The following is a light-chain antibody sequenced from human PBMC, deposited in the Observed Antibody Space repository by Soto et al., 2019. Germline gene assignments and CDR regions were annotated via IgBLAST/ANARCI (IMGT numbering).Light chain of an antibody. CDR2: WAS. CDR3: QQLYSTPS. CDR1: QSVLYSSNNKNS. Sequence: DIVMTQSPDSLAVSLGERATINCMSSQSVLYSSNNKNSLAWDQQKPGQPPKLLIYWASTRESGVPDRFIGSGSGTDFTLTISSLQAEDVAVYYFQQLYSTPSFGPGTKVDIK. J-gene: IGKJ3*01. V-gene: IGKV4-1*01.